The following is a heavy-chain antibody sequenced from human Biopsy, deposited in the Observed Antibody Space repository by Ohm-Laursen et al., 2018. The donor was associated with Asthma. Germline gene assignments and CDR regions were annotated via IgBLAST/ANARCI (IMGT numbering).Heavy chain of an antibody. Sequence: GSLRLSCSASGFTVTTNSISWVRQAPGKGLEWVSVTYSGGGTYYADSVQGRVTISRDNSKNTLSLQMNSLRAEDTAVYYCARGDSSNWSHYYFDYWGQGTLVTVSS. V-gene: IGHV3-53*01. CDR3: ARGDSSNWSHYYFDY. D-gene: IGHD3-22*01. CDR2: TYSGGGT. J-gene: IGHJ4*02. CDR1: GFTVTTNS.